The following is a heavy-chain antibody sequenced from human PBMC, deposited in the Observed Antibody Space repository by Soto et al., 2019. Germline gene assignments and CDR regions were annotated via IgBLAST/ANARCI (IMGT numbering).Heavy chain of an antibody. V-gene: IGHV3-30*03. D-gene: IGHD1-7*01. CDR2: IAYDGNDK. Sequence: QAQLVESGGGVVQPGRSLRLSCAASEFTFNTYAMHWVRQAPGKGLEWVAVIAYDGNDKYYADSVKGRFTISRDNSKNALYLQMNTLRPEDTAMYYCARDMGNYVPYYYGMDVWGQGTTVTVSS. J-gene: IGHJ6*02. CDR1: EFTFNTYA. CDR3: ARDMGNYVPYYYGMDV.